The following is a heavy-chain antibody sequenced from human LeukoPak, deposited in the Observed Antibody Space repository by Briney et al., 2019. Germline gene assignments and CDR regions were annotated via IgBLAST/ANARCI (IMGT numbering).Heavy chain of an antibody. CDR1: GYTFTSYY. CDR2: INPSGGST. Sequence: EASVKVSCKASGYTFTSYYMHWVRQAPGQGLEWMGIINPSGGSTSYAQKFQGRVTITADKSTSTAYMELSSLRSEDTAVYYCARDHGYCSSTSCEYYYYGMDVWGQGTTVTVSS. J-gene: IGHJ6*02. D-gene: IGHD2-2*01. V-gene: IGHV1-46*01. CDR3: ARDHGYCSSTSCEYYYYGMDV.